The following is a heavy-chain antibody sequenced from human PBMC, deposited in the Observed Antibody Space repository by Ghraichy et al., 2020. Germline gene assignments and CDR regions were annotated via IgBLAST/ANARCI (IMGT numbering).Heavy chain of an antibody. J-gene: IGHJ6*02. CDR1: GFTFSYYG. Sequence: GGSLRLSCTASGFTFSYYGMHWVRQAPGKGLEWVAVISYDGSNKYYADSVKGRFTISRDNSKNTLYLQMNSLRAEDTAVYYCARDQSRYSSGSFYGLDVWGQRSTVTVAS. CDR2: ISYDGSNK. D-gene: IGHD3-10*01. V-gene: IGHV3-33*05. CDR3: ARDQSRYSSGSFYGLDV.